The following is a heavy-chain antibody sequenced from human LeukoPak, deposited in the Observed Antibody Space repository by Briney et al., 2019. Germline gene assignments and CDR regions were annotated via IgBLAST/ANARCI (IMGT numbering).Heavy chain of an antibody. CDR1: GFTFSNFG. V-gene: IGHV3-66*01. CDR2: IYRDGNT. J-gene: IGHJ4*02. D-gene: IGHD6-13*01. CDR3: ARASRGSPNNDY. Sequence: GSLRLSCAASGFTFSNFGMSWVRQAPGKGLEWVSVIYRDGNTYYADSVKGRFSISRDNSKNTLALHMNSLRAEDTAVYYCARASRGSPNNDYWGQGTLVTVSS.